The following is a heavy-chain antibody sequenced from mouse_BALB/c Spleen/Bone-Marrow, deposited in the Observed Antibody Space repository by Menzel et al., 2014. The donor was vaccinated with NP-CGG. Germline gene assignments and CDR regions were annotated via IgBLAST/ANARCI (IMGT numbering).Heavy chain of an antibody. D-gene: IGHD6-1*01. CDR2: ISTYYGDA. Sequence: LEESGAELVRPGVSVKISCKGSGYTFTDYAMHWVKLSHAKSLEWIGVISTYYGDASYNQKFKGKATMTVDKSSSTAYMELARLTSEDSAIYYCARFTSGYFDVWGAGTTVTVSS. V-gene: IGHV1S137*01. CDR1: GYTFTDYA. J-gene: IGHJ1*01. CDR3: ARFTSGYFDV.